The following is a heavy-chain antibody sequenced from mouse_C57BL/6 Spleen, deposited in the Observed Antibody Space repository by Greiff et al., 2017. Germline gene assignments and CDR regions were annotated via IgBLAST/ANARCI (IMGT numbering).Heavy chain of an antibody. CDR1: GYAFSSAW. D-gene: IGHD1-1*01. J-gene: IGHJ2*01. Sequence: QVQLQQSGPELVKPGASVKISCKASGYAFSSAWMNWVKQRPGQGLEWIGRIYPGDGDTNYNGKFKGKATLTADKSSSTAYMQLSSLTSEDSAVYFCARDYGSSLRIDYWGQGTTLTVSS. V-gene: IGHV1-82*01. CDR2: IYPGDGDT. CDR3: ARDYGSSLRIDY.